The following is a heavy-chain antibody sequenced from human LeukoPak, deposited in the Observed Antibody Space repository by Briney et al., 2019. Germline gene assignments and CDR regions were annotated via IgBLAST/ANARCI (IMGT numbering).Heavy chain of an antibody. Sequence: AGGSLRLSCAASGFTVSSNYMNWVRQAPGKGLEWVSVFYSSGGTYYADSVKGRFTVSRDNSKNTLYLQMNSLRAEDTAVYYCARGIAVAARPSHFDYWGQGTLVTVSS. CDR3: ARGIAVAARPSHFDY. J-gene: IGHJ4*02. D-gene: IGHD2-15*01. CDR1: GFTVSSNY. V-gene: IGHV3-66*01. CDR2: FYSSGGT.